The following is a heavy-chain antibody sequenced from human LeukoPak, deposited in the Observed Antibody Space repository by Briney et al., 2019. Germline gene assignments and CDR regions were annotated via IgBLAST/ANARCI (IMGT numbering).Heavy chain of an antibody. V-gene: IGHV1-18*01. CDR3: ARGGTDIVTVPVSNWFDP. CDR1: GYSFINYG. D-gene: IGHD2-15*01. Sequence: GASVKVSCKASGYSFINYGITWVRQAAGQGLEWMGWSSPYNGKTNYAQKFQGRVTMTTDTSTNTAYMELRSLRSDDTAVYYCARGGTDIVTVPVSNWFDPWGQGTLVTVSS. J-gene: IGHJ5*02. CDR2: SSPYNGKT.